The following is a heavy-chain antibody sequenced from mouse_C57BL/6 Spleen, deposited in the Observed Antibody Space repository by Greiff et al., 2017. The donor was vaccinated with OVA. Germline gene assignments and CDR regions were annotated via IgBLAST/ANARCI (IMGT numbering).Heavy chain of an antibody. J-gene: IGHJ1*03. Sequence: QVQLQQPGAELVKPGASVKLSCKASGYTFTSYWMHWVKQRPGQGLEWIGMIHPNSGSTNYNAKFKSKATLTVDKSSSTAYMQLSSLTSEDSAVYYCARKGNYWYFDVWGTGTTVTVSS. CDR3: ARKGNYWYFDV. CDR2: IHPNSGST. CDR1: GYTFTSYW. V-gene: IGHV1-64*01. D-gene: IGHD2-1*01.